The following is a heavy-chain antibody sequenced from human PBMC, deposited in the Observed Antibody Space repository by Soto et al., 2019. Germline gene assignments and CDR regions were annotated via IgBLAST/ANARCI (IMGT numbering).Heavy chain of an antibody. CDR3: ARVGYGISSSSSPPGPGPPNGNLDV. D-gene: IGHD6-6*01. CDR2: IYYSGST. V-gene: IGHV4-59*01. CDR1: GGSISSYY. J-gene: IGHJ6*02. Sequence: PSETLSLTCTVFGGSISSYYWSWIRQPPGKGLEWIGYIYYSGSTNYNPSLKSRVTISVDTSKNQFSLKLSSVTAADTAVYYCARVGYGISSSSSPPGPGPPNGNLDVWGQGTTVTVSS.